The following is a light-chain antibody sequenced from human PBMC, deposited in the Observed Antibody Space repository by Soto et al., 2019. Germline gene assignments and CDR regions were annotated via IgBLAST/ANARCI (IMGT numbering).Light chain of an antibody. V-gene: IGKV1-5*01. CDR3: QQYNSYST. J-gene: IGKJ1*01. CDR2: DAS. CDR1: QSISSW. Sequence: DIQITQSPSPLSASVGDRVTITFRASQSISSWLAWYQQKPGKAPKLLIYDASSLESGVPSRFSGSGSGTEFTLTISSLQPDDFATYYCQQYNSYSTFGQGTKVDIK.